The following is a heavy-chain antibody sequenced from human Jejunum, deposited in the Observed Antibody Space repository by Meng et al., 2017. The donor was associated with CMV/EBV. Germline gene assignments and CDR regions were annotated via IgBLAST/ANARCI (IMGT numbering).Heavy chain of an antibody. Sequence: QITLKDSCPTLVKPTQTLTLPCSCSGFSPSTSGEGVGWIRQPPGKALEWLALIYRGDDKRYSPSLNSRLTIAKDTSKNEVVLTLTNMGPIDTGTYYCAHFVGGYYPSRPDYWGQGTLVTVSS. D-gene: IGHD1-26*01. CDR3: AHFVGGYYPSRPDY. V-gene: IGHV2-5*02. CDR1: GFSPSTSGEG. CDR2: IYRGDDK. J-gene: IGHJ4*02.